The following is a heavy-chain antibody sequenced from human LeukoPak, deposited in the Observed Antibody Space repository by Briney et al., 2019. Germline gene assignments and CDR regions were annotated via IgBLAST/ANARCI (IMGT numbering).Heavy chain of an antibody. J-gene: IGHJ4*02. V-gene: IGHV1-18*01. CDR1: GYTFTIYG. Sequence: ASVKVSFKASGYTFTIYGISWVRQAPGQGLEWMGWISAYNGNTNYAQKLQGRVTMTTDTSTSTAYMELRSLRSDDTAVYYCARDWRKGYCTNGVCPGTTPPRFDYWGQGTLVTVSS. CDR3: ARDWRKGYCTNGVCPGTTPPRFDY. D-gene: IGHD2-8*01. CDR2: ISAYNGNT.